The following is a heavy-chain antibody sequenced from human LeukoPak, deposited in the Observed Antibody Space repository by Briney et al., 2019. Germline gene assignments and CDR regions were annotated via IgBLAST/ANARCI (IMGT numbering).Heavy chain of an antibody. CDR1: GYTFTGYY. J-gene: IGHJ5*02. CDR2: INPNSGGT. V-gene: IGHV1-2*02. Sequence: ASVKVSCKASGYTFTGYYMHWVRQAPGQGLEWMGWINPNSGGTNYAQKFQGRVTMTRDTSISTAYMELCRLRSDDTAVYYCARDGCSGGSCFSNWFDPWGQGTLVTVSS. CDR3: ARDGCSGGSCFSNWFDP. D-gene: IGHD2-15*01.